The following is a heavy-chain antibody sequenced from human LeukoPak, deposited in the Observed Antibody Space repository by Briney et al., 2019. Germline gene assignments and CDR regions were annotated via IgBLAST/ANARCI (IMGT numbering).Heavy chain of an antibody. CDR1: GGSISSGNYF. CDR3: ARSPLEYDFWSGRHYYFDY. CDR2: IYTSGST. D-gene: IGHD3-3*01. V-gene: IGHV4-61*02. Sequence: SETLSPTCTVSGGSISSGNYFWSWIRQPAGKGLEWIGRIYTSGSTNYNPSPKSRVTISVDTSKNQFSLKLSSVTAADTAVYYCARSPLEYDFWSGRHYYFDYWGQGTLVTVSS. J-gene: IGHJ4*02.